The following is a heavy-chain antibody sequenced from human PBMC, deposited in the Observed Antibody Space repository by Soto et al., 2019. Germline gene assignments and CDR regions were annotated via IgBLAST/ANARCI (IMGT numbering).Heavy chain of an antibody. V-gene: IGHV4-31*03. J-gene: IGHJ4*01. D-gene: IGHD4-17*01. CDR2: VFHTGRT. CDR3: AKTTAGRGYFDP. CDR1: GESLSGGVYY. Sequence: QVVLQESGPGLLKPSQTLSLTCTVSGESLSGGVYYWSWIRQSSGGGLEWIGYVFHTGRTSYNPSLKSRVTISADTSKNQFSLRLTSLTAADTAVYYCAKTTAGRGYFDPWGHGSPVTVSS.